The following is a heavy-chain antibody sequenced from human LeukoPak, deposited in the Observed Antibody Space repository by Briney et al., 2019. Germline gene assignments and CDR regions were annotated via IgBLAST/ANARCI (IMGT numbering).Heavy chain of an antibody. CDR1: GFTFSNYA. V-gene: IGHV3-30-3*01. J-gene: IGHJ4*02. D-gene: IGHD5-12*01. CDR3: ARDRGYSGYDGLDY. CDR2: ISYVGSNK. Sequence: PGGSLRLSCAASGFTFSNYAMHWVRQAPGKGLEWVAVISYVGSNKYDADSVKGRFTISRDNSKKTLYLQMNSLRAEDTAVYYCARDRGYSGYDGLDYWGQGTLVTVSS.